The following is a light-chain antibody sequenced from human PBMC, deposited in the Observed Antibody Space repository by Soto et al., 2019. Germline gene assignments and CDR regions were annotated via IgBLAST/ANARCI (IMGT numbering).Light chain of an antibody. CDR3: ASYTSAITYV. Sequence: QSALTQPASVSGSPGQSITISCTGTSSDVGSYNLVSWYQQHPGKAPKLMIYEGSKRPSGVSNRFSGSKSGNTASLTISGLQADDEADYYCASYTSAITYVFGTGTKLTVL. V-gene: IGLV2-14*02. CDR2: EGS. CDR1: SSDVGSYNL. J-gene: IGLJ1*01.